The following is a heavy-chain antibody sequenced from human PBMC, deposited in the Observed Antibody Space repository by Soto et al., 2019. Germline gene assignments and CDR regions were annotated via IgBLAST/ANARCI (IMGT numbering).Heavy chain of an antibody. Sequence: SETLSLTCTVSGGSISSSSYYWGWIRQPPGKGLEWIGSIYYSGSTYYNPSLKSRVTISVDTSKNQFSLKLSSVTAADTAVYYCARQDPGTAFDYWGQGTLVTVSS. D-gene: IGHD1-1*01. V-gene: IGHV4-39*01. CDR1: GGSISSSSYY. CDR2: IYYSGST. J-gene: IGHJ4*02. CDR3: ARQDPGTAFDY.